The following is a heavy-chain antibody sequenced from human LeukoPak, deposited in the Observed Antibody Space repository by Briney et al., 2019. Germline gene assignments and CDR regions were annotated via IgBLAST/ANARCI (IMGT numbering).Heavy chain of an antibody. D-gene: IGHD2/OR15-2a*01. CDR2: IYPGDSDV. CDR3: ARGNTVASFDY. CDR1: GYSFTNYW. J-gene: IGHJ4*02. Sequence: GESLKISCKGSGYSFTNYWIGWVRQMPGKGLEWVGIIYPGDSDVRYSPSFRGQVTISADNSISTAYLQWSSLKASDTAMYYCARGNTVASFDYWGQGTLVTVSS. V-gene: IGHV5-51*01.